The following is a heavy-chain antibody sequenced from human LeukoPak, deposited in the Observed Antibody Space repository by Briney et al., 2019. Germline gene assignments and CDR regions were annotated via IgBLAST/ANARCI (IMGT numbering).Heavy chain of an antibody. V-gene: IGHV4-59*08. D-gene: IGHD6-13*01. J-gene: IGHJ4*03. CDR1: GGSISSYY. CDR2: IYYSGST. Sequence: SETLSLTCTVSGGSISSYYWSWIRQPPGKGLEWIGYIYYSGSTNYNPSLKSRVTISVDTSKNQFSLKLSSVTAADTAVYYCARLEAPSAAGTGGDFDYWGQGTTVTVSS. CDR3: ARLEAPSAAGTGGDFDY.